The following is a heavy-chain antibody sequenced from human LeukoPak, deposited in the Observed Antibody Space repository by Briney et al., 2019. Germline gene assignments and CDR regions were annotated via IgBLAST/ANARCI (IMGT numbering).Heavy chain of an antibody. V-gene: IGHV6-1*01. D-gene: IGHD3-16*01. CDR3: AGGYAFDV. Sequence: SQTLSLTCAISGDSVSNNNGAWNWIRQSPSRGLEWPGRTYYRSQWYNDYARSVMSRISVDPDTSKNQFSLHLSSVTPDDTAVYYCAGGYAFDVWGKGTSVTVSS. CDR2: TYYRSQWYN. J-gene: IGHJ6*04. CDR1: GDSVSNNNGA.